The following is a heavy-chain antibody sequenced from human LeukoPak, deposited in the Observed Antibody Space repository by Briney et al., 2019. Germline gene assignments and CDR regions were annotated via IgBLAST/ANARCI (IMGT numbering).Heavy chain of an antibody. CDR2: INPNSGGT. CDR1: GYTFTGYY. V-gene: IGHV1-2*02. D-gene: IGHD3-22*01. Sequence: ASVKVSCKASGYTFTGYYMHWVRQAPGQGLEWMGWINPNSGGTNYAQKFQGRVTMTRDTSISTAYMELSRLRSDDTAVYYCARADYDSSGYFHYYYYYMDVWGKGTTVTVSS. J-gene: IGHJ6*03. CDR3: ARADYDSSGYFHYYYYYMDV.